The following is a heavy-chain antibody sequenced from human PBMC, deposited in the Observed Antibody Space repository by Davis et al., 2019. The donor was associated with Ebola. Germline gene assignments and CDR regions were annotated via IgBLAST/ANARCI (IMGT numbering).Heavy chain of an antibody. CDR3: ARVPRYCSSTSCYYYGMGV. J-gene: IGHJ6*02. Sequence: ASVKVSCKASGYTFTSYGISWVRQAPGQGLEWMGWISAYNGNTNYAQKLQGRVTMTTDTSTSTAYMELRSLRSDDTAVYYCARVPRYCSSTSCYYYGMGVWGQGTTVTVSS. V-gene: IGHV1-18*01. D-gene: IGHD2-2*01. CDR1: GYTFTSYG. CDR2: ISAYNGNT.